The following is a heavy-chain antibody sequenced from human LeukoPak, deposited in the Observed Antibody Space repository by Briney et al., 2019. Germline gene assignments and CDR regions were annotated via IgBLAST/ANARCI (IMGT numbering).Heavy chain of an antibody. CDR3: AREGGDYGDYAYYYGMDV. V-gene: IGHV3-7*01. Sequence: GGSLRLSCAASGFTFSSYWMSWVRQAPGKGLEWLANIKQDGSGKYYVDSVKGRFTISRDNAKNSLYLQMNSLRDEDTAVYYCAREGGDYGDYAYYYGMDVWGQGTTVTVSS. CDR1: GFTFSSYW. D-gene: IGHD4-17*01. CDR2: IKQDGSGK. J-gene: IGHJ6*02.